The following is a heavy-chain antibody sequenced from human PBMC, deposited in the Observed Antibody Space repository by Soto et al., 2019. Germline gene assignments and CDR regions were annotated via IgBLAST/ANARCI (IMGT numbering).Heavy chain of an antibody. CDR3: ATCIQLWPCIPYGMDV. D-gene: IGHD5-18*01. CDR2: IYSGGST. V-gene: IGHV3-53*01. CDR1: GFTVSSNY. Sequence: EVQLVESGGGLIQPGGSLRLSCAASGFTVSSNYMSWVRQAPGKGLEWVSVIYSGGSTYYADSVKGRFTISRDNSKNTLYLKMNSLRAEDAAVYYCATCIQLWPCIPYGMDVWGQGTTVTVSS. J-gene: IGHJ6*02.